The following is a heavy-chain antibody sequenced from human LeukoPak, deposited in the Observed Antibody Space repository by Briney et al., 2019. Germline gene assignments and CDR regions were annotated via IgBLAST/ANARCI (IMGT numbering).Heavy chain of an antibody. CDR2: IYTSGST. CDR1: GASISSYH. V-gene: IGHV4-4*07. J-gene: IGHJ4*02. CDR3: ARTRRGGYLDY. D-gene: IGHD3-10*01. Sequence: PSETLSLTCSVSGASISSYHWSWIRQPAGKGLEWIGRIYTSGSTNYNPSLKSRVTISVDTSKNQFSLKLSSVTAADTAVYYCARTRRGGYLDYWGQGTLVTVSS.